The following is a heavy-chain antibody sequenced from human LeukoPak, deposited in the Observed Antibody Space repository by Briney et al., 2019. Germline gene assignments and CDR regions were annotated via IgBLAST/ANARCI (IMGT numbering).Heavy chain of an antibody. J-gene: IGHJ4*02. Sequence: PGGSLRLSCAASGFTFSNAWMSWVRQAPGKGLEWVGRIKSKTDGGTTDYAAPVKGRFTISRDDSKSTLYLQMNSLKTEDTAVYYCTTFYYDFWSGYYMIFADWGQGTLVTVSS. CDR1: GFTFSNAW. V-gene: IGHV3-15*01. CDR3: TTFYYDFWSGYYMIFAD. D-gene: IGHD3-3*01. CDR2: IKSKTDGGTT.